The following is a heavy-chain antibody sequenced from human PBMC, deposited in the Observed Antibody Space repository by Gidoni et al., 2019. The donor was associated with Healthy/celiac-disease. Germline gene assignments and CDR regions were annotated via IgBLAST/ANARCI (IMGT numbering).Heavy chain of an antibody. V-gene: IGHV3-15*01. CDR1: GSTLSNAW. J-gene: IGHJ4*02. Sequence: EVQLVESGGGLVKPGGSRRLACAASGSTLSNAWMSWVRQAPGKWLEWLCRIKSRNEGGTTDCASPVKGRFTISLDDSKNTLYLQLNSLKTEDTALYYCATELSTLFGVFSPFGYWGQGTLVTVSS. CDR2: IKSRNEGGTT. D-gene: IGHD3-3*01. CDR3: ATELSTLFGVFSPFGY.